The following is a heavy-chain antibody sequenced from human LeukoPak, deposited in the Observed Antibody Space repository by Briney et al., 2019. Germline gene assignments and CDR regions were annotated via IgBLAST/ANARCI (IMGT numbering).Heavy chain of an antibody. J-gene: IGHJ4*02. CDR1: GGSISGSSYY. CDR3: ARDNVVDATSGIDY. Sequence: SETLSLTCTVSGGSISGSSYYWGWIRQPPGKGLEWIGSIYYSGSTYYNPSLKSRGTISLNTSKNQFSLKLTSMTAADTAVYFCARDNVVDATSGIDYWGQGTLVTVSS. V-gene: IGHV4-39*07. CDR2: IYYSGST. D-gene: IGHD1-26*01.